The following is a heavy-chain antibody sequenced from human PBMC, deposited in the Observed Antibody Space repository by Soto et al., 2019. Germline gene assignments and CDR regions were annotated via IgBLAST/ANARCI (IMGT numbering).Heavy chain of an antibody. CDR1: GGTFSSYA. V-gene: IGHV1-69*13. Sequence: SVKVSCKASGGTFSSYAISWVRQAPGQGLEWMGGIIPIFGTANYAQKFQGRVTITADESTSTAYMELGSLRSEDTAVYYCARVGAVAGSPDYWGQGTLVTVSS. CDR2: IIPIFGTA. CDR3: ARVGAVAGSPDY. D-gene: IGHD6-19*01. J-gene: IGHJ4*02.